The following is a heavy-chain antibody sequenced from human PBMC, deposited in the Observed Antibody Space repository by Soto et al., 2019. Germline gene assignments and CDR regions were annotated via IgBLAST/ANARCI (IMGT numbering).Heavy chain of an antibody. D-gene: IGHD1-26*01. J-gene: IGHJ5*02. CDR3: ATCIVGATANWFDP. Sequence: SVQVSCKASGGTFSSYAISWVRQAPGQGLEWMGGIIPIFGTANYAQKFQGRVTITADESTSTAYMELSSLRSEDTAVYYCATCIVGATANWFDPWGQGTLVTVSS. CDR2: IIPIFGTA. CDR1: GGTFSSYA. V-gene: IGHV1-69*13.